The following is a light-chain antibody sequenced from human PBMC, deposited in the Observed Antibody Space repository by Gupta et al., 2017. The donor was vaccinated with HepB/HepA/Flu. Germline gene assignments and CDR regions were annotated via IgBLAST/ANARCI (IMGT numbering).Light chain of an antibody. CDR1: QSIDTY. CDR3: QQNDNTPLT. J-gene: IGKJ1*01. CDR2: AAS. V-gene: IGKV1-39*01. Sequence: DILMTQSPFSLSASGGDTITITCRASQSIDTYLNWYQQKPGIAPKLLISAASELQSGVPSRFSGSGSGTXFTLTIXGRQPEDFATYFCQQNDNTPLTFGXGTQVDIK.